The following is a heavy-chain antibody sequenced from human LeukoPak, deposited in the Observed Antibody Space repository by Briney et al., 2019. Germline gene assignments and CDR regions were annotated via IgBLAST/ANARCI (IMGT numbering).Heavy chain of an antibody. J-gene: IGHJ4*02. V-gene: IGHV3-74*01. CDR1: GFTFSSYW. D-gene: IGHD1-1*01. Sequence: HTGGSLRLSCAASGFTFSSYWMHWVRHAPGKGLVWVSRINSDGSSTGYADSVKGRFTISRDNARNTLYLQMNSLRAEDTAVYYCAPTTSRPIDYWGQGTLVTVSS. CDR3: APTTSRPIDY. CDR2: INSDGSST.